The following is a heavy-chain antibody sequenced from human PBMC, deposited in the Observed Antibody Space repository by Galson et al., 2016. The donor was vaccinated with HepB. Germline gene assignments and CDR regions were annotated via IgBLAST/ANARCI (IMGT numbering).Heavy chain of an antibody. J-gene: IGHJ4*02. CDR3: TTALDGAFVVGITGTDY. CDR1: GFTFTNAW. D-gene: IGHD2-15*01. CDR2: VKSERNGITT. V-gene: IGHV3-15*07. Sequence: SLRLSCAPSGFTFTNAWMNWVRQAPGKGLEWVGRVKSERNGITTDYAAPVKGRFTISRDESKKTLYLHMNSLKSEDTGVYFCTTALDGAFVVGITGTDYFGQGTLVTVSS.